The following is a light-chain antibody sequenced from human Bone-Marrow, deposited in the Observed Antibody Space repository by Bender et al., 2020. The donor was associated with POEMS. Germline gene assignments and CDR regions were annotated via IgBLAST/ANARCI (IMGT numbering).Light chain of an antibody. CDR3: SSYTSSSIYV. CDR2: EVN. V-gene: IGLV2-8*01. CDR1: SNDVGGNNY. Sequence: QSALTQPPSASGSPGQSVTISCTGTSNDVGGNNYVSWYQQHSGKAPKLMIYEVNKRPSGVPDRFSGSKSGNTASLTISGLQAEDEADYYCSSYTSSSIYVFGTGTKVTVL. J-gene: IGLJ1*01.